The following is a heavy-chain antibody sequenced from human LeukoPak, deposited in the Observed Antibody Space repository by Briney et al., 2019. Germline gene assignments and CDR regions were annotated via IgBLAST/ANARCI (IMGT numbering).Heavy chain of an antibody. CDR2: IYYSGST. D-gene: IGHD3-22*01. Sequence: PSETLSLTCTVSGGSIGSYYWSWIRQPPGRGLEWIGYIYYSGSTNYNPSLKSRVTISVDTSENHFSLKLRSVTAADTAVYYCARGNYYDSNGYYYFDSIGGNWFDHWGQGTLVTVSS. V-gene: IGHV4-59*01. CDR3: ARGNYYDSNGYYYFDSIGGNWFDH. J-gene: IGHJ5*02. CDR1: GGSIGSYY.